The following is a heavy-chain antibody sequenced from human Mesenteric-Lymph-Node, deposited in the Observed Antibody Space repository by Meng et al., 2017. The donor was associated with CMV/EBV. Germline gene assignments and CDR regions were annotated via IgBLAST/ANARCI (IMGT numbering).Heavy chain of an antibody. Sequence: ASVKVSCKASGYTLTHYDINWVRQATAQGLEWMGLMNPNSGDTHYAQKFKGRVLMTRDNSISTAYMELNSLTSDDTGIYYCSTLVMANAWGQGTTVTVSS. CDR3: STLVMANA. J-gene: IGHJ6*02. CDR2: MNPNSGDT. V-gene: IGHV1-8*01. D-gene: IGHD2/OR15-2a*01. CDR1: GYTLTHYD.